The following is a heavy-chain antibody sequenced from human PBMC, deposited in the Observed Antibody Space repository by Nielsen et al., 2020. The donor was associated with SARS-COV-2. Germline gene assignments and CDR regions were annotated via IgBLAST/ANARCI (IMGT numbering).Heavy chain of an antibody. Sequence: ASVKVSCKASGYTFTSYDINWVRQATGQGLEWMGWMNPNSGNTGYAQKLQGRVTMTTDTSTSTAYMELRSLRSDDTAVYYCARRYSSSWYWFDPWGQGTLVTVSS. CDR3: ARRYSSSWYWFDP. V-gene: IGHV1-8*01. CDR2: MNPNSGNT. J-gene: IGHJ5*02. D-gene: IGHD6-13*01. CDR1: GYTFTSYD.